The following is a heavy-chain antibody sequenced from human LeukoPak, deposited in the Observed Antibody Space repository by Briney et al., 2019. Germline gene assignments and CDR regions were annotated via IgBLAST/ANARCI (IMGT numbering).Heavy chain of an antibody. CDR1: GGSFSGYY. Sequence: SETLSLTCAIYGGSFSGYYWSWIRQPPGKGLEWIGEINHSGSTNYNPSLKSRVTISVDTSKNQFSLKLSSVTAADTAVYYCARRSWSRGLDYWGQGTLVTVSS. J-gene: IGHJ4*02. D-gene: IGHD3-10*01. V-gene: IGHV4-34*01. CDR3: ARRSWSRGLDY. CDR2: INHSGST.